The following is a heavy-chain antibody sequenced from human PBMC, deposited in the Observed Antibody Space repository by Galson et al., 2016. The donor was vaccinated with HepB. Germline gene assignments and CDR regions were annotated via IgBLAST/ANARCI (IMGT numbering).Heavy chain of an antibody. CDR3: AKAVRAKTRGIVGLTHYSYYDMDV. D-gene: IGHD1-26*01. J-gene: IGHJ6*02. Sequence: SLRLSCAASGFTFTNYAMSWVRQAPGKGLEWVSAIRGSADGTNYAESVKGRFTVSRDNSKNTLYLQMNSLRAEDTAVYYCAKAVRAKTRGIVGLTHYSYYDMDVWGQGTTVTVSS. CDR2: IRGSADGT. V-gene: IGHV3-23*01. CDR1: GFTFTNYA.